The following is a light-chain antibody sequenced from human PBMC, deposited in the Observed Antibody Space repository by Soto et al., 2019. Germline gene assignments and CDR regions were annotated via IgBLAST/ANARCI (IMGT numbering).Light chain of an antibody. J-gene: IGLJ3*02. V-gene: IGLV2-14*03. CDR3: SSYTDSSARV. CDR1: NSDIGSYNY. Sequence: QSVVTQPASVSGSPGQSITISCAGTNSDIGSYNYVSWYQHFPGKAPRLVIYDVNNRPSGVPNRFSGSKSGNTASLTISGLQAEDEADYYCSSYTDSSARVFGGGTKLTVL. CDR2: DVN.